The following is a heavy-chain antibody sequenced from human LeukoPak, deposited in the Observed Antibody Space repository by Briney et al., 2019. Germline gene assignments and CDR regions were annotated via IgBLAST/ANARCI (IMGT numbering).Heavy chain of an antibody. CDR2: MYYSGTT. V-gene: IGHV4-39*01. CDR3: ARQRASSWYNFDY. CDR1: GGSISSRNYY. Sequence: NPPETLSLTCTVSGGSISSRNYYWGWIRQPPGKGLEWIGSMYYSGTTYYNPSLKSRVTISVDTSKNQFSLKLSSVIVADTAVFFCARQRASSWYNFDYWGQGTLVTVSS. D-gene: IGHD6-13*01. J-gene: IGHJ4*02.